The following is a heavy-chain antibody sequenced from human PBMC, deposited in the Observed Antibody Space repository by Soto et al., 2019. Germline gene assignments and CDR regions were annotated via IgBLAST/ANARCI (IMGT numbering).Heavy chain of an antibody. D-gene: IGHD6-6*01. Sequence: SETLSLTCTVSGGSISSYYWSWIRQPPGKGLEWIGYIYYSGSTNYNPSLKSRVTISVDTSKNQFSLKLSSVTAADTAVYYCARGPSIYYYYMDVWGKGTTVTV. CDR2: IYYSGST. J-gene: IGHJ6*03. CDR1: GGSISSYY. CDR3: ARGPSIYYYYMDV. V-gene: IGHV4-59*01.